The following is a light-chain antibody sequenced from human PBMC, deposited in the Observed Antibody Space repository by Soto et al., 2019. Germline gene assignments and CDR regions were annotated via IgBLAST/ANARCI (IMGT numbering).Light chain of an antibody. CDR1: QSIASY. J-gene: IGKJ5*01. V-gene: IGKV1-39*01. Sequence: DIQMTQSPYSLSAFVGARVTITCWASQSIASYLNWYQQKPGKSPKFLIYAASSLQSGVTARFSGSGSGTDFTITISSLQPEDFAAYFCKQSYSTPFTFGQGTLLEI. CDR2: AAS. CDR3: KQSYSTPFT.